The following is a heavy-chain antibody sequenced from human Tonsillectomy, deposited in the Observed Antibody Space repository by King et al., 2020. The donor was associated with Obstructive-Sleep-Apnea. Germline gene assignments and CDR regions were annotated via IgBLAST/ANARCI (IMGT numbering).Heavy chain of an antibody. J-gene: IGHJ1*01. V-gene: IGHV4-39*07. CDR1: GGSIISSSYY. CDR2: IYYSGST. D-gene: IGHD3-9*01. Sequence: QLQESGPGLLKPSETLSLTCTVSGGSIISSSYYWGLIRQPPGKGLGGIVCIYYSGSTYYNLTLNSRVTISVDTAKNQFSLKGSSVTAADTAVYYCARFRDHDILTGPLKHWGQGTLVTVSS. CDR3: ARFRDHDILTGPLKH.